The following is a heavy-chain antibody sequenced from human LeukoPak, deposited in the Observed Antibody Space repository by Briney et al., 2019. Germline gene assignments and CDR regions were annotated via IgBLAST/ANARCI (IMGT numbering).Heavy chain of an antibody. CDR1: GYSFTSYW. CDR2: IYPGDSDT. V-gene: IGHV5-51*01. D-gene: IGHD3-22*01. CDR3: ARLLEGYYDSSGYFDY. J-gene: IGHJ4*02. Sequence: GESLKISCKGSGYSFTSYWIGWVRQMPGKGLEWMGIIYPGDSDTRYSPSFQGQVTISADKSISTAYLRWSSLKASDTAMYYCARLLEGYYDSSGYFDYWGQGTLVTVSS.